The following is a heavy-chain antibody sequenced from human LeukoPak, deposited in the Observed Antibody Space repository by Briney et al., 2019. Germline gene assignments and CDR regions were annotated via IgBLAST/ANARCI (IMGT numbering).Heavy chain of an antibody. J-gene: IGHJ6*03. CDR3: ARDQHSGSYYYYYYYMDV. V-gene: IGHV1-2*02. CDR1: GYTFTGYY. Sequence: ASVKVSCKASGYTFTGYYIHWVRQAPGQGLEWMGWINPNSGRTNYAQKFQGRVTMTRDTSISTAYMELSRLRSDDTAVYYCARDQHSGSYYYYYYYMDVWGKGTTVTVSS. D-gene: IGHD1-26*01. CDR2: INPNSGRT.